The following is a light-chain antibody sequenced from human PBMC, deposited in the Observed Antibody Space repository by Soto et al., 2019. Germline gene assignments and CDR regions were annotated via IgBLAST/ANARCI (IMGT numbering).Light chain of an antibody. CDR3: VLYAGSITI. V-gene: IGLV2-8*01. CDR1: SSDVGGYNY. CDR2: EVN. J-gene: IGLJ1*01. Sequence: QSALTQPPSASGSPGQSVTISCTGTSSDVGGYNYVSWYQQHPGKAPKLVIYEVNKRPSGVPARFSGSKSGNTASLSVSGLQAEDEADYYCVLYAGSITIFGTGTKVTVL.